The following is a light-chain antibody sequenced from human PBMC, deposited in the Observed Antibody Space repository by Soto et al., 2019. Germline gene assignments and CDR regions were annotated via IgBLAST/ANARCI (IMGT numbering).Light chain of an antibody. CDR3: CSYARGTTSSDV. J-gene: IGLJ1*01. Sequence: QSALTQPASVSGSPGQSITISCTGTSSDVGSYDLVSWYQLHPGKAPKLMIFEVSKWPSGVSTRFSGSKSGNTASLTISGLQAEDEADYYCCSYARGTTSSDVFGTGTKVTVL. CDR1: SSDVGSYDL. V-gene: IGLV2-23*02. CDR2: EVS.